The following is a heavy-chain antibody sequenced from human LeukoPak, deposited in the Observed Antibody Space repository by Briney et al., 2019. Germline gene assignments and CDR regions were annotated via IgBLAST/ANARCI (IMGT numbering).Heavy chain of an antibody. CDR2: INPNSGGT. CDR3: ASSGLVTMIVVVGGFDY. V-gene: IGHV1-2*04. J-gene: IGHJ4*02. Sequence: ASVKVSCKASGYTFTGYYMHWVRQAPGQGLEWMGWINPNSGGTNYAQKFQGWVTMTRDTSISTAYMELSRLRSDDTAVYYCASSGLVTMIVVVGGFDYWGQGTLVTVSS. CDR1: GYTFTGYY. D-gene: IGHD3-22*01.